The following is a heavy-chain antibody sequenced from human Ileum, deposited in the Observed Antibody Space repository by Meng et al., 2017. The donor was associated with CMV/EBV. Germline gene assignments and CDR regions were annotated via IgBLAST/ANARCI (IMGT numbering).Heavy chain of an antibody. V-gene: IGHV4-39*07. CDR3: VRDKDNNYLLDWFDP. CDR2: IYYRGTT. Sequence: LPWQEPGPGLVKPSETLSLTCTVSGGSFSSSSYDWGWIRQPPGKRLEWIGSIYYRGTTYYNPSLKSRVTMSIDTSTNQFSLNLRSVTAADTAVYYCVRDKDNNYLLDWFDPWGQGTLVTVSS. D-gene: IGHD4-11*01. CDR1: GGSFSSSSYD. J-gene: IGHJ5*02.